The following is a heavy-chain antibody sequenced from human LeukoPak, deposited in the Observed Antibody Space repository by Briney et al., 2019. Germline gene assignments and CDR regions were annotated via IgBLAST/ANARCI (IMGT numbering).Heavy chain of an antibody. CDR3: ARGALDSGSYYYDY. CDR2: IYYSGST. V-gene: IGHV4-59*01. Sequence: PSETLSLTCTVSGGSISSYYWSWIRQPPGKGLEWIGYIYYSGSTNYNPSLKGRVTISVDTSKNQFSLKLSSVTAADTAVYYCARGALDSGSYYYDYWGQGTLVTVSS. CDR1: GGSISSYY. D-gene: IGHD1-26*01. J-gene: IGHJ4*02.